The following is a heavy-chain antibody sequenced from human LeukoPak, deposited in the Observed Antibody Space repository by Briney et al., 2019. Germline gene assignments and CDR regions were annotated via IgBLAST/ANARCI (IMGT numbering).Heavy chain of an antibody. Sequence: GASVKVSCKASGYTFTSYDINWVRQATGQGLEWMGWMNPNSGNTGYAQKFQGRVTMTRNTSISTAYMELSSLRSEDTAVYYCARGGAQQQEDWFDPWGRGTLVTVSS. CDR1: GYTFTSYD. CDR3: ARGGAQQQEDWFDP. V-gene: IGHV1-8*01. CDR2: MNPNSGNT. D-gene: IGHD6-13*01. J-gene: IGHJ5*02.